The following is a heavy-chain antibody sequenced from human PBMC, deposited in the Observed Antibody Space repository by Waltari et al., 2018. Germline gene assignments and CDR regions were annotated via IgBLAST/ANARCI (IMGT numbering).Heavy chain of an antibody. V-gene: IGHV3-23*03. Sequence: EVQLLESGGGLVQPGGSLRLSCAASGFTFSSYAMSWVRQAPGEGREWVSVIYSGGSTYYSDSVKGRFTISRDNSKNTLYLQMNSLRAEDTAVYYCAKDWWNYWGQGTLVTVSS. J-gene: IGHJ4*02. CDR3: AKDWWNY. D-gene: IGHD2-15*01. CDR1: GFTFSSYA. CDR2: IYSGGST.